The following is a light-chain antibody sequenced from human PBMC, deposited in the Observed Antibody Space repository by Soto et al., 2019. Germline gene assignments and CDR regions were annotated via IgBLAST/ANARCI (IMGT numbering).Light chain of an antibody. CDR1: SSDVGGYNY. CDR3: SSYTSSSTHYV. J-gene: IGLJ1*01. Sequence: QSALTQPASVSGSPGQSIIISCTGTSSDVGGYNYVSWYQQHPGKAPKLMIYDVSNRPSGVSNRFSGSKSGNTASLTISGLQAEDEADYYCSSYTSSSTHYVFGTGTKLTVL. CDR2: DVS. V-gene: IGLV2-14*01.